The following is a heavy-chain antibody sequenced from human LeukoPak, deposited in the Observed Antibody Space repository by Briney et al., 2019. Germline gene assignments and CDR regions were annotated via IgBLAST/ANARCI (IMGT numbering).Heavy chain of an antibody. V-gene: IGHV3-64D*06. CDR3: VRDLYDMDV. J-gene: IGHJ6*02. Sequence: GGSLRLSCSASGFSFSHLAMRWVRQAPGKGLEYVSVVHPDGRTTNYADTVKGRFTSSRDNSRNMLYLQMSSVTAEDTANYYCVRDLYDMDVWGQGTTVTVSS. CDR1: GFSFSHLA. CDR2: VHPDGRTT.